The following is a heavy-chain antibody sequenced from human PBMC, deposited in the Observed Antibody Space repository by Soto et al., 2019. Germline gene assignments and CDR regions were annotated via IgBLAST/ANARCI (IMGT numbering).Heavy chain of an antibody. D-gene: IGHD6-13*01. V-gene: IGHV4-59*01. CDR1: GGSISNNY. CDR2: LYHSGST. J-gene: IGHJ5*02. Sequence: QVQLQESGPGLVRPSETLSLICTVSGGSISNNYWSWIRQPPGKGLEWIGYLYHSGSTNYNPSLKSRVTLSVDTSKNQFSLKLSSVTAADTAVYYCAREGTSSWYRSWGQGTLVTVSS. CDR3: AREGTSSWYRS.